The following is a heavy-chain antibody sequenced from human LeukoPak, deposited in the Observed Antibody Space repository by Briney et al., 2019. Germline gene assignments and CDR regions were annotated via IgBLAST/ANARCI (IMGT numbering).Heavy chain of an antibody. V-gene: IGHV3-30*03. J-gene: IGHJ4*02. Sequence: HPGGSLRLSCAASGFSISKSVMYWLRQAPGMGLEWVAATSYEGNGTFYAGSVKGRFTMSRDNSNNMVYLQMNSLRHEDTALYYCASEVEALLDHWGQGTLVTVSS. CDR2: TSYEGNGT. CDR1: GFSISKSV. D-gene: IGHD2-15*01. CDR3: ASEVEALLDH.